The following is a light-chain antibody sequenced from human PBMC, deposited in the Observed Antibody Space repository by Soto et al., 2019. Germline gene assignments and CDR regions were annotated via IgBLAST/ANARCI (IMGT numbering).Light chain of an antibody. J-gene: IGKJ4*01. CDR2: GAS. V-gene: IGKV3-15*01. CDR1: KSVGSA. Sequence: EIVMTQSPATLSVSPGETATLSCRARKSVGSAVAWYQHKPGQAPRLLIVGASIRATGVPGRFSGGGSGTEFTLTISSLQSEDFAVYYCQQYKNWPPLTFGGGTTVEIK. CDR3: QQYKNWPPLT.